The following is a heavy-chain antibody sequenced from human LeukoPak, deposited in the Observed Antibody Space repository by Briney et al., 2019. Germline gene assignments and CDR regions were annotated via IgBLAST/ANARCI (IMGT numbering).Heavy chain of an antibody. CDR2: IYYSGST. J-gene: IGHJ3*02. CDR1: GGSISSGGYY. V-gene: IGHV4-31*03. CDR3: ARAEEIYGSGSFRAFDI. D-gene: IGHD3-10*01. Sequence: SETLSLTCTVSGGSISSGGYYWSWIRQHPGKGLEWIGYIYYSGSTYYNPSLKSRVTISVDTSKNQFSLKLSSVTAADTAVYYCARAEEIYGSGSFRAFDIWGQGTMVTVSS.